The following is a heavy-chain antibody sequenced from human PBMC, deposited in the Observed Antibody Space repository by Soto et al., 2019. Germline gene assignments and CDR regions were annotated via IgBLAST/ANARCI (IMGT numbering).Heavy chain of an antibody. V-gene: IGHV1-8*02. CDR1: GYTFTSYG. J-gene: IGHJ4*02. CDR3: ARGYYGSGSPDY. CDR2: MNPNSGNT. Sequence: ASVKVSCKXSGYTFTSYGISWVRQATGQGLEWMGWMNPNSGNTGYAQKFQGRVTMTRNTSISTAYMELSSLRSEDTAVYYCARGYYGSGSPDYWGQGTLVTVSS. D-gene: IGHD3-10*01.